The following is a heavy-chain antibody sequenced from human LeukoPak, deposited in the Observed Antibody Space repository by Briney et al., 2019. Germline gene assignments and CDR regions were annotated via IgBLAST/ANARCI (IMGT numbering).Heavy chain of an antibody. V-gene: IGHV3-49*03. Sequence: GGSLRLSCTASGFTFGDYAMSWFRQAPGKGLEWVGFIRSKAYGGTTEYAASVKGRFTISKDDSKNSLSLQMSRLRVEDTDVYYCVRDRTLGVRDGFILAWGQGTLVTVSS. CDR3: VRDRTLGVRDGFILA. D-gene: IGHD5-24*01. CDR2: IRSKAYGGTT. CDR1: GFTFGDYA. J-gene: IGHJ5*02.